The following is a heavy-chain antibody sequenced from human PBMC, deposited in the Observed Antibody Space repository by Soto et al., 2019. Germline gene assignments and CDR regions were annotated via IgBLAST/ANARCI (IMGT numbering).Heavy chain of an antibody. V-gene: IGHV3-23*01. D-gene: IGHD3-10*01. J-gene: IGHJ5*01. CDR1: GFIFSNYG. CDR2: ISGSGDST. Sequence: GGSLRLSCAASGFIFSNYGMIWVRQAPGKGLEWVSAISGSGDSTYYADSVKGRFTISRDNSKNTLYLQMNSLRADDTAVYYCAKDWVRGVITGGWFDSWGQGTLVTVSS. CDR3: AKDWVRGVITGGWFDS.